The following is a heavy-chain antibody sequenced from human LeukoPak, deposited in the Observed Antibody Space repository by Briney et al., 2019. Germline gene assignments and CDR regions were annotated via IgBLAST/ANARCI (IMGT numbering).Heavy chain of an antibody. V-gene: IGHV3-9*01. CDR1: GFTFDDYA. CDR2: ISWNSGSI. Sequence: GGSLRLSFAASGFTFDDYAMHGVRQAPGKGLEGVSGISWNSGSIGYADSVKGRFTISRDNAKNSLYLQMNSLRAEDTALYYCAKEQYDSSGYYLGGFDYWGQRTLVTVSS. D-gene: IGHD3-22*01. CDR3: AKEQYDSSGYYLGGFDY. J-gene: IGHJ4*02.